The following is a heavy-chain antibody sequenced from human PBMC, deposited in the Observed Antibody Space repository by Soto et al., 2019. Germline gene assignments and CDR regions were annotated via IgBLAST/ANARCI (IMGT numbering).Heavy chain of an antibody. CDR3: ARGRGTGRRPWNWFDP. Sequence: PSETLSLTCTVSGGSISSGGYYWSWIRQHPGKGLEWIGYIYYSGSTYYSPSLKSRVTISVDTSKNQFSLKLSSVTAADTAVYYCARGRGTGRRPWNWFDPWGQGTLVTVSS. V-gene: IGHV4-31*03. J-gene: IGHJ5*02. CDR1: GGSISSGGYY. CDR2: IYYSGST. D-gene: IGHD2-8*02.